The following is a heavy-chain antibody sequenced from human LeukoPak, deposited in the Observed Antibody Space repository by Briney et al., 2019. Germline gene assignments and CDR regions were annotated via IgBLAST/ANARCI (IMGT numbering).Heavy chain of an antibody. D-gene: IGHD5-18*01. CDR3: ARELGNGDTYANVPLGH. V-gene: IGHV3-21*01. CDR2: ISSSGSYK. J-gene: IGHJ4*02. Sequence: GGSLRLSCAASGFTVSSNYMSWVRQAPGKGLEWVASISSSGSYKYYADSVEGRFTISRDNAKDSLFLQMDSLRVEDTAVYFCARELGNGDTYANVPLGHWGQGTLVTVSS. CDR1: GFTVSSNY.